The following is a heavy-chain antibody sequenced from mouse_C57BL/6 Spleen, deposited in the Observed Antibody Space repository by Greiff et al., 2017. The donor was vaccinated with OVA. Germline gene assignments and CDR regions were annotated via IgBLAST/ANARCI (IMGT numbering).Heavy chain of an antibody. V-gene: IGHV14-4*01. CDR3: TTWGTPAYFDV. CDR1: GFNIKDDY. CDR2: IDPENGDT. J-gene: IGHJ1*03. D-gene: IGHD3-3*01. Sequence: VQLKESGAELVRPGASVKLSCTASGFNIKDDYMHWVKQRPEQGLEWIGWIDPENGDTEYASKFQGKATITADTSSNTAYLQLSSLTSEDTAVYYCTTWGTPAYFDVWGTGTTVTVSS.